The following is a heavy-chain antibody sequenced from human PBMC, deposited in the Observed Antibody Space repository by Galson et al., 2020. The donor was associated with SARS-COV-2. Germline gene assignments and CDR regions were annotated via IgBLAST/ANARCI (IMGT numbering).Heavy chain of an antibody. CDR1: DYSIKDGYY. CDR3: ARDLGLEARTPWFGP. V-gene: IGHV4-38-2*02. Sequence: SETLSLTCSVSDYSIKDGYYWGWIRQSPGKGLEWIGAIYHSESTYYNPSLKSRATVSVDTYKNQFFLRLSSVTAADTAIYYCARDLGLEARTPWFGPWGQGTLVTVSS. CDR2: IYHSEST. J-gene: IGHJ5*01.